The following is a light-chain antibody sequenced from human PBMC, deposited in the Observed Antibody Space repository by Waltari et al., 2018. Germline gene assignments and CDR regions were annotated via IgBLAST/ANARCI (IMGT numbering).Light chain of an antibody. Sequence: NFMLTQPRSVSESPGKTVTISCTRSSGNIASTYVQWYQQRPGSSPTTVIYEDYHRPSVGPDRFSASFDSSSNSASLTISGLKTEDEADYYCQSYDSNNYVIFGGGTKLTVL. CDR2: EDY. J-gene: IGLJ2*01. V-gene: IGLV6-57*01. CDR1: SGNIASTY. CDR3: QSYDSNNYVI.